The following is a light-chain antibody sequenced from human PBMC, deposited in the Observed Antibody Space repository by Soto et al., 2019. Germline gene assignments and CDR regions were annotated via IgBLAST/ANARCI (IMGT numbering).Light chain of an antibody. J-gene: IGLJ2*01. V-gene: IGLV2-23*01. Sequence: QSALTQPASVSGSPGQSITISCTGTSSDVGSYNLVSWYQQHPGKAPKLMIYEGSKRPSGVSNRFSGSKSGNTASLTISGLQAEDEADYYCCSYAALVLVFGGGTKLTVL. CDR3: CSYAALVLV. CDR2: EGS. CDR1: SSDVGSYNL.